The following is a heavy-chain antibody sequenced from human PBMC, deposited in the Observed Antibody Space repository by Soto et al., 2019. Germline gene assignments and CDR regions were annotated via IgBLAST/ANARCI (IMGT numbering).Heavy chain of an antibody. CDR1: SGSISSSNW. J-gene: IGHJ6*03. V-gene: IGHV4-4*02. Sequence: QVQLQESGPGLVKPSGTLSLTCAVSSGSISSSNWWSWVRQPPGKGLEWIGEIYHSGSTNYNPSLKSRVTKSLDKSKNHFSLKMSSVTAADTAVYYCARVRTQDYDFWSGVSVSYYYYYMDVWGKGTTVTVSS. D-gene: IGHD3-3*01. CDR2: IYHSGST. CDR3: ARVRTQDYDFWSGVSVSYYYYYMDV.